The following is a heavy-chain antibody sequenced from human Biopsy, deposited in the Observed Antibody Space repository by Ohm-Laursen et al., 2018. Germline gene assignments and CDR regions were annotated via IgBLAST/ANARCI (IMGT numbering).Heavy chain of an antibody. D-gene: IGHD4-23*01. V-gene: IGHV3-11*01. Sequence: GSLRLSCSASGFTFSDYYMSWVRQAPAQGLAWLSYISRRGSIIDYADSVKGRFTISRDNAQNTLYLQMNSLRADDTAVYYCPRDWGGDCGGNIDCYYFYGMDVWGQGTTVTVSS. CDR3: PRDWGGDCGGNIDCYYFYGMDV. J-gene: IGHJ6*02. CDR1: GFTFSDYY. CDR2: ISRRGSII.